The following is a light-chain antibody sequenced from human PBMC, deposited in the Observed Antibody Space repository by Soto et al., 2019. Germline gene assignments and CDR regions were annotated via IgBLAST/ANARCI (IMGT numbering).Light chain of an antibody. J-gene: IGKJ4*01. CDR3: QQYYSIPVT. Sequence: DIVMTQSPDSLAVSLGERATINCRSSQSVLSRSTNENHLAWYQQRPGQPPKLLIFWASTRESGVPDRFSGSGSGTHFTLTISSLQAEDVALYYCQQYYSIPVTFGGGTKVEIK. CDR2: WAS. CDR1: QSVLSRSTNENH. V-gene: IGKV4-1*01.